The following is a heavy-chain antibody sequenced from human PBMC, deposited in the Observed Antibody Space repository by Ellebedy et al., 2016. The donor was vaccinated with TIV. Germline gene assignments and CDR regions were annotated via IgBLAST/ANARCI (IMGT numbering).Heavy chain of an antibody. Sequence: PGGSLRLSCAASGLTFSSHAMSWVRQAPGTGLEWVSSITESCGNTYYADSVKGRFTISRDNSKDTLFLQMTSLRAEDTAIYFCARDPVGVRPAFDVWGQGTMVTVSS. CDR3: ARDPVGVRPAFDV. CDR1: GLTFSSHA. V-gene: IGHV3-23*01. J-gene: IGHJ3*01. D-gene: IGHD3-10*01. CDR2: ITESCGNT.